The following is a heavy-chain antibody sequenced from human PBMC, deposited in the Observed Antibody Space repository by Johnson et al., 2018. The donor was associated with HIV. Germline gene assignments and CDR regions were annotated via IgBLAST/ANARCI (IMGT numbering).Heavy chain of an antibody. V-gene: IGHV3-11*04. CDR1: GFTFSDFY. Sequence: SGGGLVKPGGSLRLSCAASGFTFSDFYMSYIRQAPGKGLEWVSYISSSGSTIYYADSVKGRFTISRDNAKNSLYLQMNSLRAEDTAVYYCVRDGNYYDRSGYRVDAFDVWGQGTMVTVSS. CDR2: ISSSGSTI. D-gene: IGHD3-22*01. CDR3: VRDGNYYDRSGYRVDAFDV. J-gene: IGHJ3*01.